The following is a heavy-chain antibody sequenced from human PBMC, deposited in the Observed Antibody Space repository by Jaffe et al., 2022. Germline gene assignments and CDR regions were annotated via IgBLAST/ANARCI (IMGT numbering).Heavy chain of an antibody. J-gene: IGHJ6*03. V-gene: IGHV3-21*01. CDR2: ISSSSSYI. CDR1: GFTFSSYS. CDR3: ARDNILTGYMDV. Sequence: EVQLVESGGGLVKPGGSLRLSCAASGFTFSSYSMNWVRQAPGKGLEWVSSISSSSSYIYYADSVKGRFTISRDNAKNSLYLQMNSLRAEDTAVYYCARDNILTGYMDVWGKGTTVTVSS. D-gene: IGHD3-9*01.